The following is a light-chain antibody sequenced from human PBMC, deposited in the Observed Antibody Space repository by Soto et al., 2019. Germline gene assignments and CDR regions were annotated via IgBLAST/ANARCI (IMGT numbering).Light chain of an antibody. CDR2: AAS. CDR3: QQLNSYPLT. J-gene: IGKJ4*01. CDR1: QGISSH. V-gene: IGKV1-9*01. Sequence: DIQFTQSPSFLSSSVLERITITCGASQGISSHLAWYHQRPGKAPELLIYAASTLQSGVPSRFSGSGSGTEFTLTISSLQPEDFATYYCQQLNSYPLTFGGGTKVDIK.